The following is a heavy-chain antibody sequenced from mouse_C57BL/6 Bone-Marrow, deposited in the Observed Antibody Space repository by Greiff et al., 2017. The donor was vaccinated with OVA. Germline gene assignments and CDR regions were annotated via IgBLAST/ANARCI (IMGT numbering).Heavy chain of an antibody. D-gene: IGHD1-1*01. J-gene: IGHJ2*01. CDR3: TRNPITTVVARYYFDY. V-gene: IGHV1-5*01. CDR2: IYPGNSDT. Sequence: EVQLQQSGTVLARPGASVKMSCKTSGYTFTSYWMHWVKQRPGQGLEWIGAIYPGNSDTSYNQKFKGKAKLTAVTSASTAYMELSSLTNEDSAVYYCTRNPITTVVARYYFDYWGQGTTLTVSS. CDR1: GYTFTSYW.